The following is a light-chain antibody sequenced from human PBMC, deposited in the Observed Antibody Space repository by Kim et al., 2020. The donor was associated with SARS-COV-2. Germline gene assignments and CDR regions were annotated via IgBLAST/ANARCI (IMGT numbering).Light chain of an antibody. J-gene: IGLJ2*01. Sequence: VSVALGQTATITCGGNNIGNTNVHWYQQKPGQAPVLVIYRDTSRPSGVPERFSGSNSGDTATLTISRAQAGDEADYYCQVWDSSALFGGGTKVTVL. CDR2: RDT. CDR3: QVWDSSAL. V-gene: IGLV3-9*01. CDR1: NIGNTN.